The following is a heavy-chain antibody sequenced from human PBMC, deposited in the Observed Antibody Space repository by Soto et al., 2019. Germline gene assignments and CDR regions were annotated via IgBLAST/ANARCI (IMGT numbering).Heavy chain of an antibody. Sequence: PGGSLRLSCAACGFTFSTYALSWVRQAPGKGLEWVSAIIGGGDSTYYADSVKGRFTISRDNSKNTLNLQMNSLRAEDTAVYYCAKDLRTIDAFDIWGQGTMVTVS. CDR2: IIGGGDST. J-gene: IGHJ3*02. CDR1: GFTFSTYA. V-gene: IGHV3-23*01. CDR3: AKDLRTIDAFDI.